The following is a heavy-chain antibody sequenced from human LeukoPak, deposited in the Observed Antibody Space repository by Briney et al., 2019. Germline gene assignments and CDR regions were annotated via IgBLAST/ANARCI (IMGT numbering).Heavy chain of an antibody. CDR1: GFTFSSYD. CDR3: ARDALWFGDYYYGMDV. CDR2: ISYDGSNK. V-gene: IGHV3-30-3*01. D-gene: IGHD3-10*01. J-gene: IGHJ6*02. Sequence: GGSLRLSCAASGFTFSSYDIHWVRQAPGKGLEWVAVISYDGSNKYYADSVKGRFTISRDNSKNTLYLQMNSLRAEDTAVYYCARDALWFGDYYYGMDVWGQGTTVTVSS.